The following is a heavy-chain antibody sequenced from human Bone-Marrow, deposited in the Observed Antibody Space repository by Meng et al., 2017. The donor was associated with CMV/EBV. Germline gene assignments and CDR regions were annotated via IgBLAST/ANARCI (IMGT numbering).Heavy chain of an antibody. Sequence: SETLSLTCAVYGGSFSGYYWSWIRQPPGKGLEWIGEINHSGSTNYNPSLKSRVTISVDASKNQFSLKLSSVTAADTAVYYCARDTYYYDSSGYLADYYYYGLDVWGQGTTVTSP. D-gene: IGHD3-22*01. CDR2: INHSGST. J-gene: IGHJ6*02. CDR3: ARDTYYYDSSGYLADYYYYGLDV. V-gene: IGHV4-34*01. CDR1: GGSFSGYY.